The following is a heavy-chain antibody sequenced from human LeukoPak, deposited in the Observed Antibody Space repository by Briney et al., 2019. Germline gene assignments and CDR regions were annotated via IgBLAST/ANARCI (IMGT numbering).Heavy chain of an antibody. V-gene: IGHV3-21*01. CDR3: ARGDSYGSNFDY. D-gene: IGHD5-18*01. CDR1: GFTLSSYW. Sequence: GGSLRLSCAASGFTLSSYWMSWVRQAPGKGLEWVSSISSSSSYIYYADSVKGRFTISRDNAKNSLYLQMNSLRAEDTAVYYCARGDSYGSNFDYWGQGTLVTVSS. CDR2: ISSSSSYI. J-gene: IGHJ4*02.